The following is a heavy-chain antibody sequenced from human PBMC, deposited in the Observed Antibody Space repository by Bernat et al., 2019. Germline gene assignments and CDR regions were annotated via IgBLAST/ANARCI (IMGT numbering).Heavy chain of an antibody. Sequence: QVQLVQSGAEVKKPGSSVKVSCKASGGTFSSYAISWVRQAPGQGLEWMGRIIPILGIANYAQKFQGRDTITADKSTSTAYMELSSLRSEDTAVYYCARSKRAPYCGGDCLDAFDIWGQGTMVTVSS. V-gene: IGHV1-69*04. CDR1: GGTFSSYA. D-gene: IGHD2-21*02. CDR3: ARSKRAPYCGGDCLDAFDI. J-gene: IGHJ3*02. CDR2: IIPILGIA.